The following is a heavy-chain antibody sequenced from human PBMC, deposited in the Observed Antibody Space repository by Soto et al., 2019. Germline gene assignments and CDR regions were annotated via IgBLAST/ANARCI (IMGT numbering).Heavy chain of an antibody. CDR1: GYTFTSYD. V-gene: IGHV1-8*01. D-gene: IGHD3-22*01. CDR3: ARVTKPYYYGSSGYYLQSYYFDY. J-gene: IGHJ4*02. CDR2: MNPNSGNT. Sequence: ASVKVSCKASGYTFTSYDINWVRQATGQGLEWMGWMNPNSGNTGYAQKFQGRVTMTRNTSISTAYMELSSLRSEDTAVYYCARVTKPYYYGSSGYYLQSYYFDYWGQGTLVTVSS.